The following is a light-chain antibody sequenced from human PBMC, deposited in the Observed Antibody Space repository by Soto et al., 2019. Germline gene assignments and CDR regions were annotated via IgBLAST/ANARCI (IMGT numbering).Light chain of an antibody. CDR2: QDS. CDR1: KLGDKY. Sequence: SYELTQPPSVSVSPGQTASITCSGDKLGDKYACWYQQKPGQSPVLVIYQDSKRPSGIPERFSGSNSGNTVTLTISGTQAMDEADYYCQAWDSSTAVFGGGTKLTV. J-gene: IGLJ2*01. CDR3: QAWDSSTAV. V-gene: IGLV3-1*01.